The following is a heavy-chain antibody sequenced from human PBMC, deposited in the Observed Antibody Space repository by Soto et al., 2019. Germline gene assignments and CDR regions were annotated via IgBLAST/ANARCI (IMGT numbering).Heavy chain of an antibody. D-gene: IGHD2-15*01. V-gene: IGHV1-69*02. CDR1: GGTFSSYT. Sequence: ASVKVSCKASGGTFSSYTISWVRQAPGQGLEWMGRIIPILGIANYAQKFQGRVTITADKSTSTAYMELSSLRSEDTAVYYCARGDINCSGGSCYPYYYYYMDVWGKGTTVTVSS. CDR2: IIPILGIA. J-gene: IGHJ6*03. CDR3: ARGDINCSGGSCYPYYYYYMDV.